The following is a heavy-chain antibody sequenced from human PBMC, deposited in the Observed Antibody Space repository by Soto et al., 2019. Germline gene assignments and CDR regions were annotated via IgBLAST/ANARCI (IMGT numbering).Heavy chain of an antibody. Sequence: QVQLVQSGAEVKKPGSSVKVSCKASGGTFSSYAISWVRQAPGQGLEWMGGIIPIFGTANYAQKFKGGVTITADESTSTAYRELGSLSFGDTAGNSGGRDGGSVIAARKGMAVGGQGTRVTVS. CDR1: GGTFSSYA. V-gene: IGHV1-69*01. J-gene: IGHJ6*02. D-gene: IGHD6-6*01. CDR2: IIPIFGTA. CDR3: GRDGGSVIAARKGMAV.